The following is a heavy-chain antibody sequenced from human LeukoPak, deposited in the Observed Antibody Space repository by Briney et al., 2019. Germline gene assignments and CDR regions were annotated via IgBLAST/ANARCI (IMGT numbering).Heavy chain of an antibody. CDR1: GYTFTSYA. CDR3: ARVGDAGIAADAMTIDY. CDR2: INTNTGNP. V-gene: IGHV7-4-1*02. D-gene: IGHD6-13*01. Sequence: ASVKVSCKASGYTFTSYAMNWVRQAAGQGLEWMGWINTNTGNPTYAQGFTGRFVFSLDTSVSTAYLQISSLKAEETAVYYCARVGDAGIAADAMTIDYWGEGTLVTVSS. J-gene: IGHJ4*02.